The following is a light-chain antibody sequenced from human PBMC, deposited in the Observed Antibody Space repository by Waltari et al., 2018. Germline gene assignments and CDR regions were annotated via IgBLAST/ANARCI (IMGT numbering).Light chain of an antibody. V-gene: IGLV1-47*01. CDR2: NTH. CDR1: SSNIGRDT. Sequence: QSVLTQPPSASGTPGPGVTISCSGSSSNIGRDTVYWYQQLPETAPKLLIYNTHLRPSGVPDRFSGSKSGTSASLAIIGLRSEDEADYYCAVWDDILRGYVFGIGTKVTVL. J-gene: IGLJ1*01. CDR3: AVWDDILRGYV.